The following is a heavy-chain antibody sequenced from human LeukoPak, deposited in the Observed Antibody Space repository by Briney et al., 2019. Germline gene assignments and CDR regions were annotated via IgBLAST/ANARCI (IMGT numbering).Heavy chain of an antibody. CDR1: GGSFSGYY. D-gene: IGHD2-2*01. J-gene: IGHJ5*02. CDR2: INHSGST. V-gene: IGHV4-34*01. Sequence: SETLSLTCAVYGGSFSGYYWSYTRQPPGKGLEWMGEINHSGSTNYNPSLKSRVTISVDTSKNQFSLKLSSVTAADTAVYYCARDRRQCSSTSCYGGWFDPWGQGTLVTVSS. CDR3: ARDRRQCSSTSCYGGWFDP.